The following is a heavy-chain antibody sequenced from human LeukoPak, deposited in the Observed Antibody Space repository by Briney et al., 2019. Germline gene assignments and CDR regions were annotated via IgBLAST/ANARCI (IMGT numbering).Heavy chain of an antibody. CDR1: GFTFSSYW. D-gene: IGHD3-16*01. CDR3: ARNDYFSS. J-gene: IGHJ5*02. Sequence: GGSLRLSCAGSGFTFSSYWMHWVRQAPGKGLVWVSRIKFDGSITMYADSVKGRFTIPRDNAKNTLYLQMTSLRAEDTAIYYCARNDYFSSWGQGTLVTVSS. CDR2: IKFDGSIT. V-gene: IGHV3-74*03.